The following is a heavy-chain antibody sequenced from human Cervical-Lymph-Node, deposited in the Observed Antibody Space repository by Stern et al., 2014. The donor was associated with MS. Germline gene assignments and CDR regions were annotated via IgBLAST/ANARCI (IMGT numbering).Heavy chain of an antibody. D-gene: IGHD2-15*01. CDR3: ARDRHDLGYCSGGSCYLPDY. J-gene: IGHJ4*02. Sequence: QVQLVQSGGGVVQPGRSLRLSCAASGFTFSSYGMHWVRQAPGQGLEWVAVIWYDGSNKYYADSVKGRFTISRDNSKNTLYLQMNSLRAEDTAVYYCARDRHDLGYCSGGSCYLPDYWGQGTLVTVSS. CDR1: GFTFSSYG. V-gene: IGHV3-33*01. CDR2: IWYDGSNK.